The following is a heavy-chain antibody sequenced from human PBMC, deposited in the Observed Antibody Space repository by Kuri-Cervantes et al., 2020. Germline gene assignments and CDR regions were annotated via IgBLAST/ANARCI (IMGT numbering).Heavy chain of an antibody. Sequence: ESLKISCSVSGASVSGGSYYWSWIRQPPGKGLEWIGYVYYSGSTKYNPSLKSRVTISVDTSKNQFSLKLSSVTAADTAVYYCARLAAVAGSTYYFDYWGQGTLVTVSS. CDR1: GASVSGGSYY. J-gene: IGHJ4*02. V-gene: IGHV4-61*01. D-gene: IGHD6-19*01. CDR3: ARLAAVAGSTYYFDY. CDR2: VYYSGST.